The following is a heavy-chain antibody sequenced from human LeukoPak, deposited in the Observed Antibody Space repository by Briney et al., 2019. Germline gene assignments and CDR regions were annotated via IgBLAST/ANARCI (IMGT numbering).Heavy chain of an antibody. J-gene: IGHJ4*02. CDR3: ASGEYTYGFPPFDY. V-gene: IGHV4-39*01. D-gene: IGHD5-18*01. CDR1: GGSIGSSSYY. Sequence: TSETLSLTCTVSGGSIGSSSYYWYWIRQPPGKGLEWIGSIYYSGSTYYNPSLKSRVTISVDTSKNQFSLKLNSVTAADTAVFYCASGEYTYGFPPFDYWGQGTLVTVSS. CDR2: IYYSGST.